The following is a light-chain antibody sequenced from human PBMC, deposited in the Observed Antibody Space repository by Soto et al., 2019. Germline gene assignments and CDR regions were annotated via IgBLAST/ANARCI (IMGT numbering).Light chain of an antibody. CDR1: QSLLHSNGYNY. CDR2: LGS. J-gene: IGKJ3*01. CDR3: MQALQTPFT. Sequence: DIVMTQSPLSLPVTPGEPASISCRSSQSLLHSNGYNYLDWYLQKPGQSPQPLIYLGSNRASGVPDRFSGSGSGTDFTLKISRVEAEDVGVYYCMQALQTPFTFGPGTKVDI. V-gene: IGKV2-28*01.